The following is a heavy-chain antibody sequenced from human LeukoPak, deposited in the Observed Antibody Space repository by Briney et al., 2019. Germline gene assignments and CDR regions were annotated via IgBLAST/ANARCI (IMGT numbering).Heavy chain of an antibody. CDR3: ARLYGNYQNYFDY. Sequence: SETLSLTCTVSGGSISSSTYYWGWIRQPPGKGLERLGSIYYSGNTYHNPSLKSRLTISVDTSKNQFSLELSSVTAADTAVYYCARLYGNYQNYFDYWGQGTLVTVSS. D-gene: IGHD1-7*01. CDR2: IYYSGNT. V-gene: IGHV4-39*01. J-gene: IGHJ4*02. CDR1: GGSISSSTYY.